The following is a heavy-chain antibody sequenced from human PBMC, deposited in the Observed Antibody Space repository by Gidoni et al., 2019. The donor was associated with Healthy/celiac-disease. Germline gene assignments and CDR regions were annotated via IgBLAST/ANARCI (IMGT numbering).Heavy chain of an antibody. J-gene: IGHJ5*02. CDR2: IIPILGRA. D-gene: IGHD6-19*01. CDR3: ARDQSTAVAGTGNWFDP. Sequence: QVQLVQSRAAVQKPGSSVKVSCKASGGTFSSYTISWVRQATGQGLEWMGRIIPILGRANYAQKYQGRVTITADKSRSTAYMELSSLRSEDTAVYYCARDQSTAVAGTGNWFDPWGQGTLVTVSS. CDR1: GGTFSSYT. V-gene: IGHV1-69*08.